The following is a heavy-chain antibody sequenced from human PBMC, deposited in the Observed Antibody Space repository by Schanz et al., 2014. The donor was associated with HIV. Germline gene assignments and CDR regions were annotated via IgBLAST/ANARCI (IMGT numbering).Heavy chain of an antibody. CDR1: GGTGREGV. V-gene: IGHV3-23*01. CDR2: INGDRT. D-gene: IGHD6-19*01. J-gene: IGHJ4*02. CDR3: ASETGGSVSSPLDY. Sequence: EVQLLESGGGLVQPGGKGREKGEASGGTGREGVMSWARQAPGKGLQWVSTINGDRTYHTGSVKGRFTISRDNSKNTLYLQMNSLRAEDTAMYFCASETGGSVSSPLDYWGQGTLIAVSS.